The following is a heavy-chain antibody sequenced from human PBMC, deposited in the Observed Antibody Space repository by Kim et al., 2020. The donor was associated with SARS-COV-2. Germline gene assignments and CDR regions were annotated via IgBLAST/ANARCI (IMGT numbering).Heavy chain of an antibody. J-gene: IGHJ1*01. V-gene: IGHV3-30*02. CDR2: ISYNGRDK. Sequence: GGSLRLSCAASGFTFSDSGMHWVRQAPGKGLDWVAAISYNGRDKYYADSAKGRFTISRDNSKNTLSLQMNSLRVEDTATYYCASAVLTTTHDGFQHWGQGTLVTVSS. CDR3: ASAVLTTTHDGFQH. CDR1: GFTFSDSG. D-gene: IGHD3-22*01.